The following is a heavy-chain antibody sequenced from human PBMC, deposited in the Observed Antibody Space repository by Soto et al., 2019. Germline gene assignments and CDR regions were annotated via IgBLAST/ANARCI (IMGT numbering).Heavy chain of an antibody. CDR1: GFTFSGYG. V-gene: IGHV3-33*08. Sequence: PGGSLRLSCAASGFTFSGYGMHWVRQAPGKGLEWVAVIWYDGSNKYYADSLKGRFTISRDNSKKTLYLQVNSLRAEDTAVYFCARDDYDSSGYYYVDYWGQGTLVTVSS. D-gene: IGHD3-22*01. CDR3: ARDDYDSSGYYYVDY. J-gene: IGHJ4*02. CDR2: IWYDGSNK.